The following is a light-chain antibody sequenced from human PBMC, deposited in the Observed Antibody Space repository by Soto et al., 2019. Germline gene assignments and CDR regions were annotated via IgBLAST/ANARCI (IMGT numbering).Light chain of an antibody. Sequence: SSELTQPPSVXVXXXXXXXITCGGNNIGSKSVHWYQQKPGQAPVLVIYYDSDRPSGIPERFSGSNSGNTATLTISRVEAGDEADYYCQVWDSSSDHVVFGGGTKLTVL. CDR3: QVWDSSSDHVV. CDR1: NIGSKS. J-gene: IGLJ2*01. V-gene: IGLV3-21*04. CDR2: YDS.